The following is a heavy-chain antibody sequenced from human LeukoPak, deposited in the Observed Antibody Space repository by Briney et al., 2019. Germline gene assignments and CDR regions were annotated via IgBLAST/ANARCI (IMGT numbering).Heavy chain of an antibody. D-gene: IGHD6-19*01. CDR3: ARDKGRYSSGWYPTYFDY. CDR2: INHSGST. Sequence: SETLSLTSAVYGGSFSGYYWSWIRQPPGKGLEWIGEINHSGSTNYNPSLKSRVTISVDTSKNQFSLKLSSVTAADTAVYYCARDKGRYSSGWYPTYFDYWGQGTLVTVSS. V-gene: IGHV4-34*01. J-gene: IGHJ4*02. CDR1: GGSFSGYY.